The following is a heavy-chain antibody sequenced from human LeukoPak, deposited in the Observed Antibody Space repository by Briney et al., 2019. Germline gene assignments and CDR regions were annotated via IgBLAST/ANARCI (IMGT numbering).Heavy chain of an antibody. CDR1: GYTFTSYD. D-gene: IGHD3-10*01. J-gene: IGHJ5*02. CDR2: MNPNSGNT. CDR3: ARGGITMVRGAPKQFDP. Sequence: GASVKVFCKASGYTFTSYDINWVRQATGQGLEWMGWMNPNSGNTGYAQKFQGRVTMTRNTSISTAYMELSSLRSEDTAVYYCARGGITMVRGAPKQFDPWGQGTLVTVSS. V-gene: IGHV1-8*01.